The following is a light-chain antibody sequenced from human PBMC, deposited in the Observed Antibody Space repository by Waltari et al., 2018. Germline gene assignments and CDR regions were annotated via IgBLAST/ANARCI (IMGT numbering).Light chain of an antibody. CDR1: QNISSW. Sequence: DIQMTQSPSTLSASVYNTFTITCRASQNISSWLAWYQQKPGRAPKLLIYKATTLEGGVPSRFSGSGSGTEFTLTISRLQPDDFATYYCQQYNSDPWTFGQGTKVEVK. CDR3: QQYNSDPWT. V-gene: IGKV1-5*03. J-gene: IGKJ1*01. CDR2: KAT.